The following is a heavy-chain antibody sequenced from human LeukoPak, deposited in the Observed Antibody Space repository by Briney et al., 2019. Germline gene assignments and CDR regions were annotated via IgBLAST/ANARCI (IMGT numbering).Heavy chain of an antibody. V-gene: IGHV4-59*08. CDR1: GGSISSYY. CDR3: ARNVYGYFDY. D-gene: IGHD1-1*01. CDR2: IYYSGST. J-gene: IGHJ4*02. Sequence: SETLSLTCAVYGGSISSYYWSWIRQPPGKGLEWIGYIYYSGSTNYNPSLKSRVTISVDTSKNQFSLKLSSVTAADTAVYYCARNVYGYFDYWGQGTLVTVSS.